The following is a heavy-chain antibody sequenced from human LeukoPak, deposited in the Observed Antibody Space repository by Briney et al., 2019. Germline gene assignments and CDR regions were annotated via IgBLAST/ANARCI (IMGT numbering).Heavy chain of an antibody. J-gene: IGHJ3*02. CDR1: GGSISSSSYY. Sequence: SETLSLTCTVSGGSISSSSYYWGWIRQPPGKGLEWIGSIYYSGSTYYNPSLKSRVTISVDTSKNQFSLKLSSVTAADTAVYYCARDLDGSGWYFGPGGDAFDIWGQGTMVTVSS. D-gene: IGHD6-19*01. V-gene: IGHV4-39*07. CDR3: ARDLDGSGWYFGPGGDAFDI. CDR2: IYYSGST.